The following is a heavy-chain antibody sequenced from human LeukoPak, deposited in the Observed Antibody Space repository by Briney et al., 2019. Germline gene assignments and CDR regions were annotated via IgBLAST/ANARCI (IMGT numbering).Heavy chain of an antibody. Sequence: TLSLTCTVSGGSISSGGYYWSWIRQPPGKGLEWIGYIYNSGGTYYNPSLKSRVTISVDTSKNQFSLKLSSVTAADTAVYYCARGTDYYGMDVWGQGTTVTVSS. D-gene: IGHD1-1*01. CDR2: IYNSGGT. J-gene: IGHJ6*02. CDR3: ARGTDYYGMDV. V-gene: IGHV4-31*03. CDR1: GGSISSGGYY.